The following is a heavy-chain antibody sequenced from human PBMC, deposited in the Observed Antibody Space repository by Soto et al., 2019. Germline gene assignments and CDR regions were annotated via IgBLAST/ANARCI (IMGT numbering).Heavy chain of an antibody. CDR1: GGSFSGYY. V-gene: IGHV4-34*01. CDR3: ARARRGRVRGFRTPYYMDV. D-gene: IGHD3-10*01. Sequence: QVQLQQWGAGLLKPSETLSLTCAVYGGSFSGYYWSGIRQPPGMGLEWIGEINHSGSSNYNPSLKSRVTISVDTSKNQFSLRLSSVTAADTAVYYCARARRGRVRGFRTPYYMDVWGKGTTVTVSS. CDR2: INHSGSS. J-gene: IGHJ6*03.